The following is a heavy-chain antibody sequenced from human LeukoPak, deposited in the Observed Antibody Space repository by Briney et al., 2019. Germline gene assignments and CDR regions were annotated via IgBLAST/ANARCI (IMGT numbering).Heavy chain of an antibody. Sequence: GGSLRLSCVPCRFTFRHYVLSWVRPTPRKGVEGVSAISGRGGSTYYADSVKGRFTISRDNSKNTLYLQMNSLRAEDTAVYCCAKDPPTFYYDTSGYYPGYYWGQGTLVTVSS. V-gene: IGHV3-23*01. CDR2: ISGRGGST. CDR1: RFTFRHYV. D-gene: IGHD3-22*01. CDR3: AKDPPTFYYDTSGYYPGYY. J-gene: IGHJ4*02.